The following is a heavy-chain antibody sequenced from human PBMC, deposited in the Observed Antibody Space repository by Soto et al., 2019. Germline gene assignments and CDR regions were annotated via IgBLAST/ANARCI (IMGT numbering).Heavy chain of an antibody. D-gene: IGHD3-22*01. V-gene: IGHV1-18*01. Sequence: QIQLVQSGAEVKRPGASVKVSCKTSGYTFGSYGISWLRQAPGQGLEWMAWISPYNYNKHYAQRVHDRVALTIDTSTSTAYMELTNLESDDTAIYYCTRDWAGDYDGSSGSYYFDSWGQGTLVTVSS. CDR3: TRDWAGDYDGSSGSYYFDS. J-gene: IGHJ4*02. CDR1: GYTFGSYG. CDR2: ISPYNYNK.